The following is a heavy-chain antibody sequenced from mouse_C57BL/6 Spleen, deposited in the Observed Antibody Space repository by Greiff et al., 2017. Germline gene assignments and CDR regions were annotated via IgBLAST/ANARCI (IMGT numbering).Heavy chain of an antibody. D-gene: IGHD4-1*01. CDR2: ISRGGSYT. CDR3: ERHREKTGTGGSDY. Sequence: DVQLVQSGGDLVKPGGSLKLSCAASGFTFSSYGMSWVRQTPDKRLEWVANISRGGSYTYYPDSVKGRFTLSRDNANNTLYLQLSSLKSEDTAMDYCERHREKTGTGGSDYWGQGTTLTVSA. V-gene: IGHV5-6*01. J-gene: IGHJ2*01. CDR1: GFTFSSYG.